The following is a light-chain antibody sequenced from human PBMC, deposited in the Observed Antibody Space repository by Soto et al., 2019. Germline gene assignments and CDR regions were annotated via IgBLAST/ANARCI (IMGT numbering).Light chain of an antibody. CDR1: QSISSW. CDR3: QQYKTYPWT. CDR2: KAS. V-gene: IGKV1-5*03. Sequence: DIQMTQSPSTLSASAGDRVTITCRASQSISSWLAWYQQKPGKAPKLLIHKASTLESGVPSRFSGTESGTEFTLTISRLQPDDFATYYCQQYKTYPWTFGQGTEVEIK. J-gene: IGKJ1*01.